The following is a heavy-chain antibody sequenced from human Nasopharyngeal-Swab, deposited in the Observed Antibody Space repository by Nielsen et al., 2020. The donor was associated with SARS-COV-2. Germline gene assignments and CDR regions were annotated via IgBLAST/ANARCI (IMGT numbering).Heavy chain of an antibody. CDR2: IDYSGTT. Sequence: SETLSLTCTVSGGSISSSGNYWGWIRQPPGKGLEWLGSIDYSGTTYYNPSLKSRVSLSVDTSENQFSLKLSSVTAAGTAVYYCARRTTFDYWGQGTLVTVSS. D-gene: IGHD1-1*01. V-gene: IGHV4-39*07. CDR1: GGSISSSGNY. CDR3: ARRTTFDY. J-gene: IGHJ4*02.